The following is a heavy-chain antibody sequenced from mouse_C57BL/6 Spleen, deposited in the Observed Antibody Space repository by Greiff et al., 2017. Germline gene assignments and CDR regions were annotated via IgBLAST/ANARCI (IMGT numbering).Heavy chain of an antibody. D-gene: IGHD2-1*01. V-gene: IGHV1-15*01. CDR3: TRFSYGNGFAY. J-gene: IGHJ3*01. CDR2: IDPETGGT. CDR1: GYTFTDYE. Sequence: QVQLQQSGAELVRPGASVTLSCKASGYTFTDYEMHWVKQTPVHGLEWIGAIDPETGGTAYNQKFKGKAILTADKSSSTAYMERRSLTSEDSAVYYCTRFSYGNGFAYWGQGTLVTVSA.